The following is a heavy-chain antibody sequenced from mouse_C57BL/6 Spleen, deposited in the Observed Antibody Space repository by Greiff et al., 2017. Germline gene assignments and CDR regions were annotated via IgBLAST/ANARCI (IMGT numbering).Heavy chain of an antibody. CDR2: FYPGSGSI. Sequence: QVQLQQSGAELVKPGASVKLSCKASGYPFTEYTIHWVKQRSGQGLEWIGWFYPGSGSIKYNEKFKDKATLTADKSSNTVYMELSRLTSEDSAVYFCARHEVPYYGSSVDYAMYDWGQVTSVTVSS. J-gene: IGHJ4*01. CDR1: GYPFTEYT. D-gene: IGHD1-1*01. V-gene: IGHV1-62-2*01. CDR3: ARHEVPYYGSSVDYAMYD.